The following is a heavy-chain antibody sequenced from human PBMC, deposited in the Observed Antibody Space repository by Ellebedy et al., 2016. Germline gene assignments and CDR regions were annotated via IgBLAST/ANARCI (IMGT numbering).Heavy chain of an antibody. CDR2: ISSSSCYI. Sequence: GESLKISXAASGFTFSSYSMNWVRQAPGKGLEWVSSISSSSCYIYYADSLKGRFTISRDNARNSLYLQMNSLRAEDTAVYYCARDRSTVTNYYYGMDVWGQGTTVTVSS. CDR3: ARDRSTVTNYYYGMDV. J-gene: IGHJ6*02. CDR1: GFTFSSYS. D-gene: IGHD4-17*01. V-gene: IGHV3-21*01.